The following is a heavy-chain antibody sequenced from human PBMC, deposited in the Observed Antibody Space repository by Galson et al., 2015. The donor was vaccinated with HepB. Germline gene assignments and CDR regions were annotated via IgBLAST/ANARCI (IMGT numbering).Heavy chain of an antibody. V-gene: IGHV3-23*01. CDR2: ISGSGGST. D-gene: IGHD3-3*01. CDR1: GFTFSSSA. J-gene: IGHJ5*02. Sequence: LSCAAPGFTFSSSAMSWVRQAPGKGLEWVSAISGSGGSTYYADSVKGRFTISRDNSKNTLYLQMNSLRAEDTAVYYCAKDPLKTIVGVVTDWFDPWGQGTLVTVSS. CDR3: AKDPLKTIVGVVTDWFDP.